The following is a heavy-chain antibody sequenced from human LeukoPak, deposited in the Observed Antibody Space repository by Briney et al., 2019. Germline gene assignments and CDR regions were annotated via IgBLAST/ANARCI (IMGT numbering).Heavy chain of an antibody. CDR3: ARSYDSSAYYFDY. CDR1: GFTVSSNY. V-gene: IGHV3-53*01. CDR2: INWNGGST. D-gene: IGHD3-22*01. Sequence: PGGSLRLPCAASGFTVSSNYMSWVRQAPGKGLEWVSGINWNGGSTGYADSVKGRFTISRDNSKNTLYLQMNSLRAEDTAVYYCARSYDSSAYYFDYWGQGTLVTVSS. J-gene: IGHJ4*02.